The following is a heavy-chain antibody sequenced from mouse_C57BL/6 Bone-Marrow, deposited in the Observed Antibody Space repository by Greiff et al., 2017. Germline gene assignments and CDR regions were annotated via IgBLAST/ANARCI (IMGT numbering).Heavy chain of an antibody. V-gene: IGHV14-4*01. Sequence: VHVKQSGAELVRPGASVKLSCTASGFNIKDDYMHWVKQRPEQGLAWIGLIDPANGDTEYASKFQGKATITADTSSNTASLQLSSLTSDDTAVYYCTTYDDYDAMDYWGQGTTLTVSS. CDR2: IDPANGDT. CDR1: GFNIKDDY. CDR3: TTYDDYDAMDY. D-gene: IGHD2-4*01. J-gene: IGHJ2*01.